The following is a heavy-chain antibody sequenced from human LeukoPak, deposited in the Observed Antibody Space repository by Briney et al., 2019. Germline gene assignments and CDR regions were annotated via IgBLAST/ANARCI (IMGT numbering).Heavy chain of an antibody. CDR1: GFTVSSNY. CDR3: ARGDGYNRWGAFDI. J-gene: IGHJ3*02. CDR2: IYTGGST. V-gene: IGHV3-53*01. D-gene: IGHD5-24*01. Sequence: PGGSLRLSCAASGFTVSSNYMSWVRQAPGKGLEWVSAIYTGGSTYYADSVKGRFTISRDNSKNTLYLQMNSLRAEDTAVYYCARGDGYNRWGAFDIWGQGTMVTVSS.